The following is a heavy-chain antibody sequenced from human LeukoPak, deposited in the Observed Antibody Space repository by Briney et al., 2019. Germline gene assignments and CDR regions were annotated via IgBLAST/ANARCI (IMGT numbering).Heavy chain of an antibody. CDR1: GYTLTELS. V-gene: IGHV1-2*02. J-gene: IGHJ4*02. D-gene: IGHD3-22*01. CDR2: INPNSGGT. CDR3: ARLSSGYYYGDY. Sequence: ASVKVSCKVSGYTLTELSMHWVRQAPGQGLEWMGWINPNSGGTNYAQKFQGRVTMTRDTSISTAYMELSRLRSDDTAVYYCARLSSGYYYGDYWGQGTLVTVSS.